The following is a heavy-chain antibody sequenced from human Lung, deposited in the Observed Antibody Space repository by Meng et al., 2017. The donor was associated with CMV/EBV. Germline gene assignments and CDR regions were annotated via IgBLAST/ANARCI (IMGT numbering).Heavy chain of an antibody. CDR1: GFTFSDYY. V-gene: IGHV3-11*01. CDR3: ARLDYQTNGGRWFDP. CDR2: ISGSRSTI. D-gene: IGHD2-2*01. J-gene: IGHJ5*02. Sequence: GESXKISXAASGFTFSDYYLSLLRQAPGKGLEWVSYISGSRSTIYYGESVKGPVTISRDNAKNSLYLQMNSLRAEDTAVYYCARLDYQTNGGRWFDPWGQGTLVTVSS.